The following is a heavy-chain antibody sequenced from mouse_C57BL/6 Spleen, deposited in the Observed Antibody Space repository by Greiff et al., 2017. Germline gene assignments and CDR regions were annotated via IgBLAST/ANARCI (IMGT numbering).Heavy chain of an antibody. CDR3: ARDNTTVVADAMDY. J-gene: IGHJ4*01. CDR1: GFSLTSYG. Sequence: VQLVESGPGLVQPSQSLSITCTVSGFSLTSYGVHWVRQSPGKGLEWLGVIWRGGSTDYNAAFIYRLSISNDNSKSQVFFKMNSLQADEKAIYYCARDNTTVVADAMDYWGQGTSVTVSS. D-gene: IGHD1-1*01. V-gene: IGHV2-2*01. CDR2: IWRGGST.